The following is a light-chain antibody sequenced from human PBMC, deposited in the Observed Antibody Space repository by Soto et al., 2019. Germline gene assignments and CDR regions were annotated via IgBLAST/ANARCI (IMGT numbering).Light chain of an antibody. Sequence: LTQPHSVSESPGKTLSISFTRSSGSIANNYVQWYQQRPGSAPTTVIYENNQRLSGVPDRFSGSTDGSSNSASLTISGLQTEDEADYYCQSYDSEFVVFGGGTKVTVL. CDR3: QSYDSEFVV. CDR1: SGSIANNY. CDR2: ENN. V-gene: IGLV6-57*04. J-gene: IGLJ2*01.